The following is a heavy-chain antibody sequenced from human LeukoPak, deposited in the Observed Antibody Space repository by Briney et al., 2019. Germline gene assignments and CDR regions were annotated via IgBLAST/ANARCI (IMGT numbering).Heavy chain of an antibody. J-gene: IGHJ3*02. CDR3: ATNRQIMILGVVIMPAFDI. Sequence: ASVKVSCKASGYTLSSSYMHWVRQAPGQGLEWMGGFDVEDGEIIYAQKFQGRVTMTEDTSTDTAYMELSSLRSEDTAVYYCATNRQIMILGVVIMPAFDIWGQGTMVTVSS. CDR1: GYTLSSSY. CDR2: FDVEDGEI. V-gene: IGHV1-24*01. D-gene: IGHD3-3*01.